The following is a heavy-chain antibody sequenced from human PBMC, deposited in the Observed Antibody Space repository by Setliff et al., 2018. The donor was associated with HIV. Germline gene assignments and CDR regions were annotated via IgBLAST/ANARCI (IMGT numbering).Heavy chain of an antibody. CDR1: GGSFSGYY. J-gene: IGHJ4*02. Sequence: SETLSLTCAVYGGSFSGYYWSWIRQPPGKGLEWIGSIYYSGSTYYNPSLKSRVSISVDTSKNQFSLKLSSVTAADTAVYYCARTLRAAAMGYFDTSFDYWGQGTLVTVSS. D-gene: IGHD3-9*01. CDR3: ARTLRAAAMGYFDTSFDY. V-gene: IGHV4-34*01. CDR2: IYYSGST.